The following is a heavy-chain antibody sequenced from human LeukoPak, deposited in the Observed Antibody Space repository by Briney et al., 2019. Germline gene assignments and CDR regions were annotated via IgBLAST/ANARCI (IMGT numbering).Heavy chain of an antibody. V-gene: IGHV3-23*01. J-gene: IGHJ4*02. CDR1: GFTITTYA. Sequence: SGGSLRLSCAASGFTITTYAVNWVRQAPGKGLEWVSGIGGGGTEYYADSVKGRFISSDSSQNLVHLQMNSLTVEDTAVYYCARAQGALDYWGQGTLVTVSS. D-gene: IGHD1-26*01. CDR3: ARAQGALDY. CDR2: IGGGGTE.